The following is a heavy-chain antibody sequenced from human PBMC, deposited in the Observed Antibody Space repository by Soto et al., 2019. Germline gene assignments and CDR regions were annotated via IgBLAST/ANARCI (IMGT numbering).Heavy chain of an antibody. CDR1: GGTFSSYA. CDR3: ARSSYSSGWSTPLSGMDV. V-gene: IGHV1-69*13. CDR2: IIPIFGTA. D-gene: IGHD6-19*01. J-gene: IGHJ6*02. Sequence: SMKVSCKASGGTFSSYAISWVQQAPGQGLEWMGGIIPIFGTANYAQKFQGRVTITADESTSTAYMELSSLRSEDTAVYYCARSSYSSGWSTPLSGMDVWGQGTTVTVSS.